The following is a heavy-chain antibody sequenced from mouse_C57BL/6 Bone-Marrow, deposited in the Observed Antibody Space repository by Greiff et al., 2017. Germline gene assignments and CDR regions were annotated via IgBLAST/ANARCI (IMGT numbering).Heavy chain of an antibody. V-gene: IGHV14-4*01. CDR3: TTGFFWTWFAY. CDR2: IDPENGDT. Sequence: EVQLQQSGAELVRPGASVKLSCTASGFNIKDDYMHWVKQRPEPGLEWIGWIDPENGDTAYASKFQGKATITADTSSNTAYLQRSSLTSEDTAVYYCTTGFFWTWFAYWGQGTLVTVSA. CDR1: GFNIKDDY. J-gene: IGHJ3*01.